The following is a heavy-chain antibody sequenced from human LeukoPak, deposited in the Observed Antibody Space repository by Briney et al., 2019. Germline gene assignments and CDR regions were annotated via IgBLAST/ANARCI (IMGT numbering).Heavy chain of an antibody. CDR1: GFTFSEHR. CDR2: IETDGTRA. CDR3: ARDQVGTMPEDY. D-gene: IGHD1-26*01. Sequence: PGGSLRLSCAVSGFTFSEHRMHWVRQVPGKGLEWISWIETDGTRAGYVDSVRGRFTGSRDNAKSTLYLQMNSLRAEDTAVYYCARDQVGTMPEDYWGQGTLVTVSS. V-gene: IGHV3-74*01. J-gene: IGHJ4*02.